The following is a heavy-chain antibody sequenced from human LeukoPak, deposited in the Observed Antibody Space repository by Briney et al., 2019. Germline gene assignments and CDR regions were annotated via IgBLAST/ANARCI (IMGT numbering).Heavy chain of an antibody. J-gene: IGHJ4*02. V-gene: IGHV3-73*01. CDR2: ITTKASNYAT. D-gene: IGHD6-19*01. Sequence: GESLKISCRGSGYSLNTYWIGWVRQASGKGLEWVGRITTKASNYATAYGASVKGRFTISRDDSENTAYLQMNSLKTEDTAVYYCTTYRSGHYWGQGTLVTVSS. CDR3: TTYRSGHY. CDR1: GYSLNTYW.